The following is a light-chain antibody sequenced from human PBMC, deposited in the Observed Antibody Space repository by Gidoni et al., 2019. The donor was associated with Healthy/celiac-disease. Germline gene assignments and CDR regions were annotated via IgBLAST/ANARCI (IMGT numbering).Light chain of an antibody. CDR3: QQYGSSLIT. V-gene: IGKV3-20*01. Sequence: EIVLTQSPGTLSLSPGARATLSCRASQRVSSSYLAWSQQKPGQAPKLLIYGASSGATGIPDRFSGSGSGTDFTLTISILEPEDFAVYYCQQYGSSLITFGQGTRLEIK. J-gene: IGKJ5*01. CDR1: QRVSSSY. CDR2: GAS.